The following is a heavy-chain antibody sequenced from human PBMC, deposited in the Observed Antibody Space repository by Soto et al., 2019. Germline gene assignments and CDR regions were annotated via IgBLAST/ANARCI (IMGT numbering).Heavy chain of an antibody. D-gene: IGHD1-1*01. CDR2: INHSGST. V-gene: IGHV4-34*01. J-gene: IGHJ3*02. Sequence: QVQLQQWGAGLLKPSETLSLTCAVYGGSFSGYYWSWIRQPPEKGLEWIGEINHSGSTNYNPSLKSRVTISVDTSKNQFSLKLSSVTAADTAVYYYAREGTGTTHDAFDIWGQGTMVTVSS. CDR3: AREGTGTTHDAFDI. CDR1: GGSFSGYY.